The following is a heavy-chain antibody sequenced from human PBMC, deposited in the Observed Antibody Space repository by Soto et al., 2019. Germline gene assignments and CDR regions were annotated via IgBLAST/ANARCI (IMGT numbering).Heavy chain of an antibody. J-gene: IGHJ4*02. CDR3: ARGDTVITPFDY. V-gene: IGHV4-30-2*01. CDR1: GDSISSGGYS. D-gene: IGHD5-18*01. CDR2: IYHSGST. Sequence: SETLSLTCAVSGDSISSGGYSWSWIRQPPGKGLEWIGFIYHSGSTYYNPSLKSRVTISVDRSKNQFSLKLTSVTAADTAIYYCARGDTVITPFDYWGQGTLVTVSS.